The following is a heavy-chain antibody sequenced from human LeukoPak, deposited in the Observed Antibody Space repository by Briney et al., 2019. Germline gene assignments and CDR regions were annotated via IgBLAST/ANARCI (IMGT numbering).Heavy chain of an antibody. CDR1: GFPFSSYW. Sequence: QPGGSLRLSCAASGFPFSSYWMHWVRQAPGKGLVWVSRIKSDGSTTTYADSVKGRFTISRDNSKNTLYLQMNSLRAEDTAVYYCAKAAYCSGGSCYSHDYWGQGTLVTVSS. D-gene: IGHD2-15*01. V-gene: IGHV3-74*01. CDR3: AKAAYCSGGSCYSHDY. CDR2: IKSDGSTT. J-gene: IGHJ4*02.